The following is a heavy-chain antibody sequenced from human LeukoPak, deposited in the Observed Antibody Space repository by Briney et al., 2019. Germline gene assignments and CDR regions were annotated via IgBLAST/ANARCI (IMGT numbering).Heavy chain of an antibody. CDR3: ARGILGIAARRGKMLGPYYFDY. J-gene: IGHJ4*02. CDR1: GYTFTSYD. CDR2: MNPNSGNT. D-gene: IGHD6-6*01. V-gene: IGHV1-8*01. Sequence: GASVKVSCKASGYTFTSYDINWVRQATGQGLEWMGWMNPNSGNTGYAQKFQGRVTMTRNTSISTAYMELSSLRSEDTAVYYCARGILGIAARRGKMLGPYYFDYWGQGTLVTVSS.